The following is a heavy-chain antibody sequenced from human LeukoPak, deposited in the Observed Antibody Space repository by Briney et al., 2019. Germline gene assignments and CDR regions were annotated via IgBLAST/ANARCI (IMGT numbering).Heavy chain of an antibody. CDR2: LYYSGST. CDR3: ASSRRVPGVSIGYFDS. V-gene: IGHV4-59*08. CDR1: GGSISSYY. J-gene: IGHJ4*02. Sequence: PSETLSLTCTVSGGSISSYYWTWIRQPPGKGLEWIGSLYYSGSTNYNPSLKSRVTISVDTSKNQFSLKLSSVTAADTAVYYCASSRRVPGVSIGYFDSWGQGTLVTVSS. D-gene: IGHD3-10*01.